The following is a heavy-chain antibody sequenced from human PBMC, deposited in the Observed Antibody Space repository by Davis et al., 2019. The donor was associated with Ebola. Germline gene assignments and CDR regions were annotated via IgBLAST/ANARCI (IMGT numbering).Heavy chain of an antibody. Sequence: HSQTLSLTCDISGDSVSSSANGAWNWIRQSPSRGLEWLGRTYYSSKWYTDSTLSVKSRITISADTAKNQLSPHLDSVTPEDTAVYYCARGWLRSAFDQWGQGTLVTVSS. CDR3: ARGWLRSAFDQ. J-gene: IGHJ4*02. CDR1: GDSVSSSANGA. CDR2: TYYSSKWYT. V-gene: IGHV6-1*01. D-gene: IGHD5-12*01.